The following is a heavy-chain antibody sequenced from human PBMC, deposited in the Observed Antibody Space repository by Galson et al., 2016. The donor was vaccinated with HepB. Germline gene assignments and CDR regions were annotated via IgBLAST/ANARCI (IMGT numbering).Heavy chain of an antibody. D-gene: IGHD2-15*01. V-gene: IGHV3-23*01. Sequence: SLRLSCAASGFTFTNYAMNWVRQAPGKGLEWVAGIEGSNDNTHYADSVKGRFTISRDKSKNTLDLQMNTLRAEDTAVYFCAKDLLGWSFDYWGQGALVSVSS. CDR1: GFTFTNYA. CDR2: IEGSNDNT. CDR3: AKDLLGWSFDY. J-gene: IGHJ4*02.